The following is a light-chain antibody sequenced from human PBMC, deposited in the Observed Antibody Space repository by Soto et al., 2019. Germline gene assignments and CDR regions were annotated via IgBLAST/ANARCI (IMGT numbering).Light chain of an antibody. V-gene: IGLV2-14*03. CDR1: SSDVGGYNY. CDR2: DVS. Sequence: QSVLTQPASVSGSPGQSITISCTGTSSDVGGYNYVSWYQHHPGKAPKLMIFDVSNRPSGVSNRFSGSKSGNTASLTISGLQPEDESDYYCSSYTTSNTRQMVFGPWTKVTVL. J-gene: IGLJ1*01. CDR3: SSYTTSNTRQMV.